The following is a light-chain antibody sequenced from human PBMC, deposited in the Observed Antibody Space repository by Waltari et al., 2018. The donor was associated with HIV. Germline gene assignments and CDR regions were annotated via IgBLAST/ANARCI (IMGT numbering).Light chain of an antibody. V-gene: IGKV3-15*01. CDR1: QSIINN. J-gene: IGKJ4*01. CDR2: AAS. CDR3: QQYNNWPLT. Sequence: EIVMTQSPATLSVSPGERATLSCRASQSIINNLAWYQHNPGQAPRLLISAASTRATGFPARFSGSGWGTEFTLTISSLQSEDSAVYYCQQYNNWPLTFGGGTKVEIK.